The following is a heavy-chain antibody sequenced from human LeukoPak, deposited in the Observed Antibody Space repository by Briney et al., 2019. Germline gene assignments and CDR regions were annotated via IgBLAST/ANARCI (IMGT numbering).Heavy chain of an antibody. CDR3: AREDVRALVVVTGYMDV. D-gene: IGHD3-22*01. Sequence: PGGSLRLSCAASGFTFSSYSMNWVRQAPGKGLEWVSSISSSSYIYYADSVKGRFTISRDNAKNSLYLQMNSLRAEDTAVYYCAREDVRALVVVTGYMDVWGKGTTVTVSS. V-gene: IGHV3-21*01. J-gene: IGHJ6*03. CDR2: ISSSSYI. CDR1: GFTFSSYS.